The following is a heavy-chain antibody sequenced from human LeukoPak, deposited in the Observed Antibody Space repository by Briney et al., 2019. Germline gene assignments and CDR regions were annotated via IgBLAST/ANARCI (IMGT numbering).Heavy chain of an antibody. D-gene: IGHD3-22*01. V-gene: IGHV3-53*01. J-gene: IGHJ6*02. Sequence: PGGSLRLSCAASGFTVSSNYMSWVRQAPGKGLEWVSVIYSGGSTYYADSVKGRFTISRDNSKNTLYLQMNSLRAEDTAVYYCALRLYDSSGYYPFYYYHYGMDVWGQGTTVTVSS. CDR2: IYSGGST. CDR3: ALRLYDSSGYYPFYYYHYGMDV. CDR1: GFTVSSNY.